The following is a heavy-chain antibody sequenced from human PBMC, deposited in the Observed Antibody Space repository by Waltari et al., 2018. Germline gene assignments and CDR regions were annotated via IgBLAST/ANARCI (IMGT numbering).Heavy chain of an antibody. CDR3: ARHISTTTVTSGYWFDP. CDR1: GYSISSGYY. V-gene: IGHV4-38-2*01. D-gene: IGHD4-17*01. CDR2: IYHSGST. J-gene: IGHJ5*02. Sequence: QVQLQESGPGLVKPSETLSLTCAVSGYSISSGYYWGWIRQPPGKGLEWIGSIYHSGSTYYNPSLKSRVTISVDTSKNQFSLKLSSGTAADTAVYYCARHISTTTVTSGYWFDPWGQGTLVTVSS.